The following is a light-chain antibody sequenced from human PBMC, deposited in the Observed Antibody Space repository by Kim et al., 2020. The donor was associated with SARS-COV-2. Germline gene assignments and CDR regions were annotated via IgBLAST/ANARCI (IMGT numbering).Light chain of an antibody. Sequence: EIVLTQSPGTLSLSPGERATLSCRASQSVSSNYLAWYQQQPRQAPRLLFYGASSRATGIPDRFSGSGSGTDFPLTISRLEPEDFAVYYSQHDGTPPFTFGAGSKVDSK. J-gene: IGKJ3*01. V-gene: IGKV3-20*01. CDR3: QHDGTPPFT. CDR2: GAS. CDR1: QSVSSNY.